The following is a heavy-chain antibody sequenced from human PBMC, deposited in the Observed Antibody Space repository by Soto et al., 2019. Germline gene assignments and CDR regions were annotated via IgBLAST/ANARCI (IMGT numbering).Heavy chain of an antibody. D-gene: IGHD1-1*01. Sequence: ASVKVSSKASGYTFTSYDINWVRLATGQGLEWMGWMNPNSGNTAYAQKFQGRVTMTRNTLYLQMSSLRAEDTAVYYCAVQIFDSGPWGQGTLVTVSS. CDR2: MNPNSGNT. J-gene: IGHJ5*02. CDR1: GYTFTSYD. CDR3: AVQIFDSGP. V-gene: IGHV1-8*01.